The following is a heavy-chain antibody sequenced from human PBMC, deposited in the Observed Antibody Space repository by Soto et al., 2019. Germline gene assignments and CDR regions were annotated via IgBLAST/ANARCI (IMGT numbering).Heavy chain of an antibody. V-gene: IGHV3-23*01. J-gene: IGHJ4*02. CDR2: ISGSGGST. CDR1: GFTFSSYA. Sequence: GGSLRLSCAASGFTFSSYAMSWVRQAPGKGLEWVSAISGSGGSTYYADSVKGRFTISRDNSKNTLYLQMNSLRAEDTAVYYCEKDITMIVVVITPPTNYWGQGTLVTVSS. CDR3: EKDITMIVVVITPPTNY. D-gene: IGHD3-22*01.